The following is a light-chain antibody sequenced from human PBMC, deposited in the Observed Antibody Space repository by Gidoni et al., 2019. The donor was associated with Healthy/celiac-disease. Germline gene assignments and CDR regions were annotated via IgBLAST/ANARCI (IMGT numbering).Light chain of an antibody. CDR3: QQRSNWPPALT. CDR2: DAS. V-gene: IGKV3-11*01. CDR1: QSVSSY. Sequence: EIVLTQSPATLSLSPGERATLSCRARQSVSSYFAWYQQKPVQAPRLLIYDASNRATGIPARFSGSGSGTDFTLTISCLEPEDFAVYYCQQRSNWPPALTFGGGTKVEIK. J-gene: IGKJ4*01.